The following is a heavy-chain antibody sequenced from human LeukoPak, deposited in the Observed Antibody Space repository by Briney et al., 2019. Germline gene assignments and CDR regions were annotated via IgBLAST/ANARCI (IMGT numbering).Heavy chain of an antibody. CDR3: ASTAKDSSSWANWFDP. J-gene: IGHJ5*02. Sequence: ASVKVSCKASGYTFTSYGISWVRQAPGQGLEWMGWISAYNGNTNYAQKLQGRVTMTTDTSTSTAYMELSSLRSEDTAVYCCASTAKDSSSWANWFDPWGQGTLVTVSS. CDR1: GYTFTSYG. D-gene: IGHD6-13*01. V-gene: IGHV1-18*01. CDR2: ISAYNGNT.